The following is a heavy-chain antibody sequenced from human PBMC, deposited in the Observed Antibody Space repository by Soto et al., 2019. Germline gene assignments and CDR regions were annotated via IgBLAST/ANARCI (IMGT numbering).Heavy chain of an antibody. Sequence: TLSLTCAVYGGSFSGYYWSWIRQPPGKGLEWIGEINHSGSTNYNPSLKSRVTISVDTSKNQFSLKLSSVTAADTAVYYCARGTYYDFWSGYYLRRGYFDYWGQGTLVTVSS. V-gene: IGHV4-34*01. CDR2: INHSGST. CDR1: GGSFSGYY. CDR3: ARGTYYDFWSGYYLRRGYFDY. J-gene: IGHJ4*02. D-gene: IGHD3-3*01.